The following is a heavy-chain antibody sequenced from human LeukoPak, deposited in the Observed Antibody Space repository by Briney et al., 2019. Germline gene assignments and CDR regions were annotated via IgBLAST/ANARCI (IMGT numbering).Heavy chain of an antibody. V-gene: IGHV4-39*01. J-gene: IGHJ4*02. CDR2: LSYIVST. Sequence: SQTLSLTCTVYGHSISSSSYYCGWLRQPPWKGFEWFGSLSYIVSTYYNPSLKSRVTISVDTSKNQFSLKQSSVTAADTAVYYCARHSGSSPRYYFDYWGQGTLVSVSS. CDR1: GHSISSSSYY. D-gene: IGHD6-13*01. CDR3: ARHSGSSPRYYFDY.